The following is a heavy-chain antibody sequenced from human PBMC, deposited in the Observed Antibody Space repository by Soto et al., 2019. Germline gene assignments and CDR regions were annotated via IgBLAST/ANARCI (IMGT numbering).Heavy chain of an antibody. J-gene: IGHJ3*01. CDR3: TTDRPISRGGVIVT. Sequence: EVQLVESGGGLIKPGGSVRLSCVVSGSTFSNLWMTWVRQAPGKGLEWVGRIKSNVNGGTTDYAAPVNGRFTISRNDSKDTLYLEMNSLKTEVTDLSYCTTDRPISRGGVIVTCGQGAMVTVSS. D-gene: IGHD3-16*02. CDR1: GSTFSNLW. CDR2: IKSNVNGGTT. V-gene: IGHV3-15*01.